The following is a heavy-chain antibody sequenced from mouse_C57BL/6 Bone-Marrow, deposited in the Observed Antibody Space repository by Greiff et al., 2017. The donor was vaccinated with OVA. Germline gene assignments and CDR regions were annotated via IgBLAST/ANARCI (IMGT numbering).Heavy chain of an antibody. J-gene: IGHJ2*01. Sequence: EVQGVESGAELVRPGASVKLSCTASGFNIKDDYMHWVKQRPEQGLEWIGWFDPENGDTEYASKFQGKATITADTSSNTAYLQLSSLTSEDTAVYYCTSIYEDFDYWGQGTTLTVSS. V-gene: IGHV14-4*01. CDR2: FDPENGDT. CDR1: GFNIKDDY. D-gene: IGHD2-3*01. CDR3: TSIYEDFDY.